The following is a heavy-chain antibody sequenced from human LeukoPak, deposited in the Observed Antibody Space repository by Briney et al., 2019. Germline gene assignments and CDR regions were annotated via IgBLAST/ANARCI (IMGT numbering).Heavy chain of an antibody. Sequence: SETLSLTCTVSGGSISSRSYYWNWIRQPPGKGLEWIGEIDHSGSTNYNPSLKSRVTISVDTSKNHFSLKLSSVTAADTAVYYCAREAGIAAAIVWFDPWGQGTLVTVSS. CDR2: IDHSGST. CDR1: GGSISSRSYY. CDR3: AREAGIAAAIVWFDP. V-gene: IGHV4-39*02. J-gene: IGHJ5*02. D-gene: IGHD6-13*01.